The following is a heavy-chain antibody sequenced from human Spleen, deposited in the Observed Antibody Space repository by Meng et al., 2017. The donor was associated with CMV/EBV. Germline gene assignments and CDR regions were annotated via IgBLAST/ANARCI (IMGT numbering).Heavy chain of an antibody. D-gene: IGHD3-16*01. J-gene: IGHJ4*02. CDR2: INPNSGSA. V-gene: IGHV1-2*02. CDR3: AKDSVMGPTN. Sequence: ASVKVSCKTSGYSFTGYYLHWVRQAPGQGLEWLGWINPNSGSAYYAQKFQGRVTMTRDTSFSTAYMELTRLRSDDTAVYWCAKDSVMGPTNWGQGTLVTVSS. CDR1: GYSFTGYY.